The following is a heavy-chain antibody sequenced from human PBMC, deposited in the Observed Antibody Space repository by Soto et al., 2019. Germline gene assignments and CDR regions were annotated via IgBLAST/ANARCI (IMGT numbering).Heavy chain of an antibody. V-gene: IGHV3-23*01. CDR1: VVTFSSNA. D-gene: IGHD6-6*01. Sequence: LRLSVAASVVTFSSNAMSWVRQAPGKGLEWVSAISGSGGSTYYADSVKGRFTISRDNSKNTLYLQMDSLRAEDTAVYYCAQNEVAALRWGQGTLVTVS. J-gene: IGHJ4*02. CDR3: AQNEVAALR. CDR2: ISGSGGST.